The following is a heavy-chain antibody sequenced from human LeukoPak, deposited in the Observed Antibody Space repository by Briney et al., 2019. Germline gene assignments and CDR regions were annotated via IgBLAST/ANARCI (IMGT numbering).Heavy chain of an antibody. CDR1: GGSISSYY. CDR3: ARGGITMVRGVIGWFDP. V-gene: IGHV4-59*01. Sequence: KTSETLSLTCTVSGGSISSYYWSWIRQPPGKGLEWIGDIYYSGSTNYNPSLKRRVTISVDTSKNQFSLKLSSVTAADTAVYYCARGGITMVRGVIGWFDPWGQGTLVTVSS. CDR2: IYYSGST. J-gene: IGHJ5*02. D-gene: IGHD3-10*01.